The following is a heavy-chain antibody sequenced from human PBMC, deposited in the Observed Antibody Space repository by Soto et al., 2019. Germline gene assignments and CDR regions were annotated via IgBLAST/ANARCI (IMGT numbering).Heavy chain of an antibody. CDR1: GFTFSSYS. CDR3: ARARMTTVTTPFDY. D-gene: IGHD4-17*01. V-gene: IGHV3-21*01. Sequence: GGSLRLSCAASGFTFSSYSVNWVRQAPGKGLEWVSSISSSSSYIYYADSVKGRFTISRDNAKNSLYLQMNSLRAEDTAVYYCARARMTTVTTPFDYWGQGTLVTVSS. J-gene: IGHJ4*02. CDR2: ISSSSSYI.